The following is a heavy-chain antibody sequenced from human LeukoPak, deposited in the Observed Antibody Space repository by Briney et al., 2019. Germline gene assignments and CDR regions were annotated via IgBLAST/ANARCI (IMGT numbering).Heavy chain of an antibody. D-gene: IGHD6-13*01. CDR1: GGSLSGNY. V-gene: IGHV4-34*01. J-gene: IGHJ5*02. CDR2: INHSGSI. CDR3: ARDGYSSSWSFPPPPTYNWFDP. Sequence: PSETLSLTCAVYGGSLSGNYWSWIRQPPGKGLEWIGEINHSGSINYNPSLKSRVTISVDTSKNQFSLKLSSVTAADTAVYYCARDGYSSSWSFPPPPTYNWFDPWGQGTLVTVSS.